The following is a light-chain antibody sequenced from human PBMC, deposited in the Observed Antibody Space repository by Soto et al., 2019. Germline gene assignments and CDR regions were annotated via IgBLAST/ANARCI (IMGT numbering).Light chain of an antibody. CDR1: QGIRND. CDR3: QQFNNYPLT. CDR2: AAS. Sequence: QMTQAPSSMSASVGDRVTITCRASQGIRNDLGWYQQIPGKAPKLLIYAASSLQSGVPSRFSGSGSGTDFTLTISSLQPEDFATYYCQQFNNYPLTFGGGTKVDVK. J-gene: IGKJ4*01. V-gene: IGKV1-6*01.